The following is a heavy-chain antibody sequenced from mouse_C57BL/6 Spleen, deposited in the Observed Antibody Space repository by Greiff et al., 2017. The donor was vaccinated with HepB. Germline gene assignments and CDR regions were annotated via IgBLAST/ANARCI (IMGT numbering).Heavy chain of an antibody. CDR1: GYAFTNYL. Sequence: VKLQESGAELVRPGTSVKVSCKASGYAFTNYLIEWVKQRPGQGLEWIGVINPGSGGTNYNEKFKGKATLTADKSSSTAYMQLSSLTSEDSAVYFCARQETYYSNSFAYWGQGTLVTVSA. V-gene: IGHV1-54*01. CDR2: INPGSGGT. J-gene: IGHJ3*01. D-gene: IGHD2-5*01. CDR3: ARQETYYSNSFAY.